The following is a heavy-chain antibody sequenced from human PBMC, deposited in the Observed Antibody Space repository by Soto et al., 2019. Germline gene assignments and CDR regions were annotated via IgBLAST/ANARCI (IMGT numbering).Heavy chain of an antibody. CDR3: ARRYSGSWYSDD. CDR2: ISAYYGNT. V-gene: IGHV1-18*01. CDR1: GYTFTSYG. Sequence: QVQLVQSGAEVKKPGASVKVSCKASGYTFTSYGISWVRQAPGQGLEWMGGISAYYGNTNYAQKLHATVTMTTGNTTSTAYMDLRSLISDDTAVYSGARRYSGSWYSDDWGQGTLVTVSS. D-gene: IGHD6-13*01. J-gene: IGHJ4*02.